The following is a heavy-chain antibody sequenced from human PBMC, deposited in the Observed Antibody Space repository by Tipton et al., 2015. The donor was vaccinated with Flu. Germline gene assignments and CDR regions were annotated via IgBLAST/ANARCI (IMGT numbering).Heavy chain of an antibody. CDR1: GFTFSSYA. J-gene: IGHJ6*02. Sequence: SLRLSCAASGFTFSSYAMHWVRQAPGKGLEWVAVISYDGSNKYYADSVKGRFTIPRDNSKNTLYLQMNSLRAEDTAVYYCASDGCVSVWGSARFYCPYGMDVWAQGTKV. CDR3: ASDGCVSVWGSARFYCPYGMDV. CDR2: ISYDGSNK. D-gene: IGHD3-16*01. V-gene: IGHV3-30-3*01.